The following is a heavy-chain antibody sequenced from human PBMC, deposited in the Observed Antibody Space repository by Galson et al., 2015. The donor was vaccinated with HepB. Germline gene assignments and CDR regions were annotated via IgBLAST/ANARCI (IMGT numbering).Heavy chain of an antibody. CDR3: ARDGGVGYSYGPYWFDP. V-gene: IGHV4-59*01. Sequence: SETLSLTCTVSGGSISSYYWSWIRQPPGKGLEWIGYIYHSGSTNYNPSLKSRVTISVDTSKNQFSLKLSSVTAADTAVYYCARDGGVGYSYGPYWFDPWGQGTLVTVSS. CDR2: IYHSGST. CDR1: GGSISSYY. D-gene: IGHD5-18*01. J-gene: IGHJ5*02.